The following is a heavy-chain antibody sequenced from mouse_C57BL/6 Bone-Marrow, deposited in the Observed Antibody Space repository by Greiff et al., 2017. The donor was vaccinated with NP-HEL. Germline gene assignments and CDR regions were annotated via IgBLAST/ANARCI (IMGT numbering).Heavy chain of an antibody. J-gene: IGHJ1*03. V-gene: IGHV10-3*01. CDR2: IRSKSSNYAT. Sequence: EVNVVESGGGLVQPKGSLKLSCAASGFTFNTYAMHWVRQAPGKGLEWVARIRSKSSNYATYYADSVKDRFTISRDDSQSMLYLQMNNLKTEDTAMYYCVRAPGSSPYWYFDVWGTGTTVTVSS. D-gene: IGHD1-1*01. CDR1: GFTFNTYA. CDR3: VRAPGSSPYWYFDV.